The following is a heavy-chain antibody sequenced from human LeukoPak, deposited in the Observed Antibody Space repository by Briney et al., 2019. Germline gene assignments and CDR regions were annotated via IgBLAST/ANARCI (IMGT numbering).Heavy chain of an antibody. V-gene: IGHV3-23*01. CDR2: ISGSGGST. D-gene: IGHD1-7*01. CDR3: AKDRSNWNSFFDY. J-gene: IGHJ4*02. Sequence: GGSLRLSFAASGFTFSSYAMSWVRQAPGKGLEWVSTISGSGGSTYYADSVKGRFTISRDNSKNTLYLQMNSLRAEDTAVYYCAKDRSNWNSFFDYWGQGTLVTVSS. CDR1: GFTFSSYA.